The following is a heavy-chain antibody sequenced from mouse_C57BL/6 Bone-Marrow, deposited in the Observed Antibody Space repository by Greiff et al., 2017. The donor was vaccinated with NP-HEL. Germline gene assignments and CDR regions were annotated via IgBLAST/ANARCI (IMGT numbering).Heavy chain of an antibody. D-gene: IGHD1-1*01. CDR3: ARPHYGSSPYWYFDV. J-gene: IGHJ1*03. V-gene: IGHV1-19*01. Sequence: VQLKESGPVLVKPGASVKMSCKASGYTFTDYYMNWVKQSHGKSLEWIGVINPYNGGTSYNQKFKGKPTLTVDKSSSTAYMELNSLTSEDSAVYYCARPHYGSSPYWYFDVWGTGTTVTVSS. CDR1: GYTFTDYY. CDR2: INPYNGGT.